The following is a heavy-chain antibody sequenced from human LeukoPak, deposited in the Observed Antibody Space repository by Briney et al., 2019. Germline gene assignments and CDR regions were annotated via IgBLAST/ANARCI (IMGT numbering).Heavy chain of an antibody. D-gene: IGHD6-13*01. J-gene: IGHJ6*03. CDR2: ISSSSSTI. Sequence: PGGSLRLSCAASGFTFSSYSMNWVRQAPGKGLEWVSYISSSSSTIYYADSVKGRFTISRDNAKNSLYLQMNSLRAEDTAVYYCARDLSGKQQLLDYPMDVWGKGTTVTVSS. CDR1: GFTFSSYS. V-gene: IGHV3-48*01. CDR3: ARDLSGKQQLLDYPMDV.